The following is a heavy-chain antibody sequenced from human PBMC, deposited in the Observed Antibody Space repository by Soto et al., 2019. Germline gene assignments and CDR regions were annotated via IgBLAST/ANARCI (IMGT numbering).Heavy chain of an antibody. J-gene: IGHJ4*02. Sequence: QVQLQESGPGLVKPSGTLSLTCAVSGGSLSSSHWWSWVRQPPGKGLEWIGEIYHSGSTNYNPSVKNRVNISLEKSKNQFSLSLTSVTAADTAVYYCARRGGGQPDYWGQGTLVTVSS. CDR2: IYHSGST. CDR3: ARRGGGQPDY. CDR1: GGSLSSSHW. D-gene: IGHD3-16*01. V-gene: IGHV4-4*02.